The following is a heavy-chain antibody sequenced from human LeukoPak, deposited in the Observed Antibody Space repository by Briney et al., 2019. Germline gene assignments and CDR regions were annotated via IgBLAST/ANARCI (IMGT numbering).Heavy chain of an antibody. CDR1: GGSISSYY. V-gene: IGHV4-4*07. CDR2: IYTSGST. D-gene: IGHD2-2*01. Sequence: SETLSLTCTVSGGSISSYYWSWIRQPAGKGLEWIGRIYTSGSTNYNPSLKSRVTMSVDTSKNQFFLKLSSVTAADTAVYYCAASCSSTSCYPIWFDPWGQGTLVTVSS. J-gene: IGHJ5*02. CDR3: AASCSSTSCYPIWFDP.